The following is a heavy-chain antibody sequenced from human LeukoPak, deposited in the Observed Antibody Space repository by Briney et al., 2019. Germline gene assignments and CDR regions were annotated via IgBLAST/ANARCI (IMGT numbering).Heavy chain of an antibody. J-gene: IGHJ4*02. CDR1: GFTFSSYG. V-gene: IGHV3-33*01. Sequence: PGGSLRLCCGASGFTFSSYGMNWLRQAPGNGLEWLAVIWYDGSHKYYADSAKGRFTISRDNSKNTVSLQMDSLRVEDTALYYCARDLGGCGDRFCSYYFDHWGQGIQVTVSS. D-gene: IGHD2-21*02. CDR2: IWYDGSHK. CDR3: ARDLGGCGDRFCSYYFDH.